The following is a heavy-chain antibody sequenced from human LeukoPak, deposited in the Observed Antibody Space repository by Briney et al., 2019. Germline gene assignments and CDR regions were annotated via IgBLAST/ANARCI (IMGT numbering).Heavy chain of an antibody. CDR3: AKRDGYNLGENRGEYGY. CDR2: ISGSGGST. J-gene: IGHJ4*02. D-gene: IGHD5-24*01. V-gene: IGHV3-23*01. Sequence: GGSLRLSCAASGFTVSSNYMSWVRQAPGKGLGWVSAISGSGGSTYYADSVKGRFTISRDNSKNTLYLQMNSLRAEDTAVYYCAKRDGYNLGENRGEYGYWGQGTLVTVSS. CDR1: GFTVSSNY.